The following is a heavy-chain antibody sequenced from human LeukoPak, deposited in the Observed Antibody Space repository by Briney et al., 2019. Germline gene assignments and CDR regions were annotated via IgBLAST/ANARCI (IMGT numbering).Heavy chain of an antibody. CDR1: GDPINNYY. CDR3: AGALLSTEVNPLDS. V-gene: IGHV4-4*07. D-gene: IGHD4-23*01. J-gene: IGHJ4*02. CDR2: MYASGIT. Sequence: SETLSLTCTVSGDPINNYYWTWIRQPAGKGLEWIGRMYASGITNYNPSLRSRVALSLDTSTKQFSLTLNSVTAADTAVYYCAGALLSTEVNPLDSWGPGTLVTVSS.